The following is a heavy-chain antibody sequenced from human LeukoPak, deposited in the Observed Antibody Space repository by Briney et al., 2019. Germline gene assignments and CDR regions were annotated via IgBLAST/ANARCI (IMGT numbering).Heavy chain of an antibody. CDR2: ISDSGGRT. Sequence: GGSLRLSCAASGFTFSSYAMSWVRQAPGKGLEWVSLISDSGGRTYYADSVKGRFTISRDNAKDTLYLQMNSLRVEDTAVYYCARGGGIYGLWDYWGQGTLVTVSS. CDR1: GFTFSSYA. CDR3: ARGGGIYGLWDY. V-gene: IGHV3-23*01. D-gene: IGHD1-26*01. J-gene: IGHJ4*02.